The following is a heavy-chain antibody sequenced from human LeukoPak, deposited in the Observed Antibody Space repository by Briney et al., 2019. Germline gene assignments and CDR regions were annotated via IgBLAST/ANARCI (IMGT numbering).Heavy chain of an antibody. CDR2: ITGNGGRA. V-gene: IGHV3-23*01. CDR1: GFTFTNFA. J-gene: IGHJ4*02. Sequence: PGGSLRLSCAASGFTFTNFAMNWVRHAPGKGLEWVSSITGNGGRAYYADSVKGRFTISRDNSKNTLYLQMNSLRAEDTAVYYCARLPSHYDILTGLGHFDYWGQGTLVTVSS. CDR3: ARLPSHYDILTGLGHFDY. D-gene: IGHD3-9*01.